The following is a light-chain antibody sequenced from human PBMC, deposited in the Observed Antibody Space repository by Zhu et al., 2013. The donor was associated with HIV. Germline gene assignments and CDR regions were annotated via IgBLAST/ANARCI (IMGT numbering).Light chain of an antibody. V-gene: IGKV4-1*01. Sequence: DIVMTQSPDSLAVSLGERATINCKSSQSVLYSSNNKNYLAWYQHKPGQPPKVLIYWASTRESGVPDRFSASGSRTDFALTITNLQADDAAFYYCQQCLYTPITFGQGTRLEIK. J-gene: IGKJ5*01. CDR2: WAS. CDR3: QQCLYTPIT. CDR1: QSVLYSSNNKNY.